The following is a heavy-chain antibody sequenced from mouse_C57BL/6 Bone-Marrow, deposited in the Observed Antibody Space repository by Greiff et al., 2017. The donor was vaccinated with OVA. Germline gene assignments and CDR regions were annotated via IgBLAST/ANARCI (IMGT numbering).Heavy chain of an antibody. CDR1: GYTFTDYN. V-gene: IGHV1-18*01. CDR2: INPNNGGT. CDR3: ARGLTVGPSY. Sequence: VQLKHSGPELVKPGASVKIPCKASGYTFTDYNMDWVKQSHGKSLEWIGDINPNNGGTIYNQKFKGKATLTVDKSSSTAYMELRSLTSEDTAVYYCARGLTVGPSYWGQGTLVTVSA. J-gene: IGHJ3*01. D-gene: IGHD1-1*01.